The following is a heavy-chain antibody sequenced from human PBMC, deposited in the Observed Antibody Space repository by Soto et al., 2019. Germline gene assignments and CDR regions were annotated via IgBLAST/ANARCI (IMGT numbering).Heavy chain of an antibody. CDR2: IYSSGGS. CDR3: ARGQRFSRCFEP. D-gene: IGHD3-3*01. Sequence: YETLSRTCAVSGGSMATYYWTWIRQPTGKGLEWIGRIYSSGGSHYNPSLKRRVTVSPDTSKNQYSLRLLSVTAAYTAVYLFARGQRFSRCFEPRGPGTLGTVPS. J-gene: IGHJ5*02. V-gene: IGHV4-4*07. CDR1: GGSMATYY.